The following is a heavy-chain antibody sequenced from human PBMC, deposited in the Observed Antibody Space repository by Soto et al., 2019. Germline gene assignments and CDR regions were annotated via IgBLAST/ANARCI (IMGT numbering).Heavy chain of an antibody. Sequence: GGSLRLSCAASGFTFSSYWMSWVRQAPGKGLEWVANIKQDGSEKYYVDSVKGRFTISRDNAKNSLYLQMNSLRAEDTAVYYCARGGQQLPYDAFDIWGQGTMVTVSS. V-gene: IGHV3-7*04. CDR3: ARGGQQLPYDAFDI. CDR2: IKQDGSEK. J-gene: IGHJ3*02. D-gene: IGHD6-13*01. CDR1: GFTFSSYW.